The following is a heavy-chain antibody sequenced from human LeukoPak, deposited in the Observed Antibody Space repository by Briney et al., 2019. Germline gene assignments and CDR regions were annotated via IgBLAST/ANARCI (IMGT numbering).Heavy chain of an antibody. Sequence: ETLSLTCTVSGGSISSSSYYWGWIRQPPGKGPEWIGSIYYSGSTYYNPSLKSRVTISVDTSKNQFSLKLSSVTAADTAVYYCARASGYGVGGLNFDYWGQGTLVTVSS. V-gene: IGHV4-39*07. J-gene: IGHJ4*02. CDR1: GGSISSSSYY. CDR2: IYYSGST. CDR3: ARASGYGVGGLNFDY. D-gene: IGHD6-25*01.